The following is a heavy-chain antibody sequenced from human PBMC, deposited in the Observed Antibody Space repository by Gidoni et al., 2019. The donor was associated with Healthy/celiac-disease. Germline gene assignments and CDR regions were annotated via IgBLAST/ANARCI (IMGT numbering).Heavy chain of an antibody. CDR3: ARERHCSSTSCYRPFDY. V-gene: IGHV3-21*01. CDR2: IGSSSSYI. D-gene: IGHD2-2*02. CDR1: GFTFSSYS. J-gene: IGHJ4*02. Sequence: EVQLVASAGGLVKPGGSLRLSCAASGFTFSSYSMNCVRPAPGKGLAWVAAIGSSSSYIYDADSVKGRFTNSRDNAKNSLYLQMNSLRAEDTAVYYCARERHCSSTSCYRPFDYWGQGTLVTVSS.